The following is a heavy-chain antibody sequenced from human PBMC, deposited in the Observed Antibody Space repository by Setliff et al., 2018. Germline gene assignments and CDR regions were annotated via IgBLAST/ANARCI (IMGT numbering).Heavy chain of an antibody. CDR3: ARHGRNNSAPPGDY. J-gene: IGHJ4*02. D-gene: IGHD6-25*01. CDR1: GYSFPSYW. V-gene: IGHV5-51*01. CDR2: IYPGDSHT. Sequence: GESLKISCKASGYSFPSYWIGWVRQVPGKGLEWMGIIYPGDSHTRYSPSFQGQVTISADKSILTAFLQWTYLKASDSAMYYCARHGRNNSAPPGDYWGQGTLVTVSS.